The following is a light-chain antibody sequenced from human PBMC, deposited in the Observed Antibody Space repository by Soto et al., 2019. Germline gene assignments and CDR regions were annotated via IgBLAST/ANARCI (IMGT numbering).Light chain of an antibody. Sequence: EIVLTQSPGTLSLSPGERATVSCRASQSFTNKYLAWYQQKPGQAPRLLIYGASSRATGIPDRFSGSGSGTDFTLTISRLEPEDFAVYYCQQYSSSTRTFGQGTKVEVK. V-gene: IGKV3-20*01. J-gene: IGKJ1*01. CDR3: QQYSSSTRT. CDR1: QSFTNKY. CDR2: GAS.